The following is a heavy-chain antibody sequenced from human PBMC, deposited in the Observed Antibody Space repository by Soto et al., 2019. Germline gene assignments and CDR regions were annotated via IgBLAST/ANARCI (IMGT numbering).Heavy chain of an antibody. CDR3: ARSLGRHPSETPRGHAFGAGSLFPFDH. V-gene: IGHV1-69*19. J-gene: IGHJ4*02. Sequence: QVQLVQSGAGVKMPGSSVKVSCKASGGTLTSYPVSWVRQAPGQGFGWVGGLFRMFDMANYAERFRGRVMITADEATNTASMELSSLTSADTAVYFCARSLGRHPSETPRGHAFGAGSLFPFDHWGQGTLVTVSS. D-gene: IGHD2-15*01. CDR1: GGTLTSYP. CDR2: LFRMFDMA.